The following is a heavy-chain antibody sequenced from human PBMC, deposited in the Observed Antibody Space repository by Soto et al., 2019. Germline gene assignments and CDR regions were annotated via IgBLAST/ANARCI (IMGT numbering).Heavy chain of an antibody. V-gene: IGHV4-34*01. CDR3: GRGSNPVEY. J-gene: IGHJ4*02. CDR2: INQSGTT. CDR1: GGSINGFY. Sequence: VQLQQWGAGLLKPSETLSLTCAVYGGSINGFYWSWIRQPPGKGLEWIGEINQSGTTICRPSLESRLTISVDTSKSQITLRLTSVTAADTAVYYCGRGSNPVEYWGQGTPVTVSS.